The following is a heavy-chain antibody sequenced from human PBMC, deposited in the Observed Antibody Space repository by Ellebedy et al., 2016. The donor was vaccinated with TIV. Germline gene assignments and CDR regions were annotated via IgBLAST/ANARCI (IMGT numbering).Heavy chain of an antibody. Sequence: GESLKISCAASGFTFSSYWMSWVRQAPGKGLEWVANIKQDGNEKYYVDSVKGRFTISRDNAENSLYLQMNSLRAKDTAVYYCARRYFDLWGRGTLVTVSS. CDR3: ARRYFDL. V-gene: IGHV3-7*03. J-gene: IGHJ2*01. CDR1: GFTFSSYW. CDR2: IKQDGNEK.